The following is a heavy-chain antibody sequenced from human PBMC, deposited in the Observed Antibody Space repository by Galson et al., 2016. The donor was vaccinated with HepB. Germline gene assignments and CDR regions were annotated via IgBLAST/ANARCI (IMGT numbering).Heavy chain of an antibody. V-gene: IGHV3-23*01. J-gene: IGHJ5*02. D-gene: IGHD2-15*01. CDR3: AKERGWYGGPNYGS. CDR1: GFTFRYYA. CDR2: ISGAGGTT. Sequence: SLRLSCASSGFTFRYYAMTWVRRAPGKGLEWVSDISGAGGTTHYADSVKGRFTISRDNSRDTLYLQMDRLRAEDTAVYYCAKERGWYGGPNYGSWGQGTLVTVSS.